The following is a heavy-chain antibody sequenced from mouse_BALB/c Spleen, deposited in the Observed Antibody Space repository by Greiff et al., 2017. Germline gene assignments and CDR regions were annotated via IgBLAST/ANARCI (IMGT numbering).Heavy chain of an antibody. CDR3: ARGREIYYGAMDY. CDR1: GYTFSSYW. Sequence: QVQLKQSGAELMKPGASVKISCKATGYTFSSYWIEWVKQRPGHGLEWIGEILPGSGSTNYNEKFKGKATFTADTSSNTAYMQLSSLTSEDSAVYYCARGREIYYGAMDYWGQGTSVTVSS. CDR2: ILPGSGST. D-gene: IGHD2-1*01. J-gene: IGHJ4*01. V-gene: IGHV1-9*01.